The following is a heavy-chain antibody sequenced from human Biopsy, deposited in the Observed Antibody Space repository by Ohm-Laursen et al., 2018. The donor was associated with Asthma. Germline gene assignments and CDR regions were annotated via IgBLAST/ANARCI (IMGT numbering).Heavy chain of an antibody. Sequence: SLRLSCAASGFTFGNFAMSWARQAPGKGLEWVSTIKTNRRGADYPDPAKGRFTISRDNGKNSLYLQMNSLRAEDTAVYYCARDVDLRSVYWGQGTLVTVSS. CDR2: IKTNRRGA. D-gene: IGHD2-15*01. CDR1: GFTFGNFA. V-gene: IGHV3-23*01. CDR3: ARDVDLRSVY. J-gene: IGHJ4*02.